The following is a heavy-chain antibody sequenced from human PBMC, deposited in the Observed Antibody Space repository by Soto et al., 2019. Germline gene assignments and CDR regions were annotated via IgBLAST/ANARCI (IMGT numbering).Heavy chain of an antibody. D-gene: IGHD3-10*01. V-gene: IGHV1-69*12. CDR2: IIPMFGIT. Sequence: QVQLVQSGAEMKKPGSSVKVSCKVSGGTFSSYGFNWVRQAPGQGLEWMGGIIPMFGITNHTQKFQGRITLSADASTRTAYRELTGLGSDDTAIYYCANDRGFGLVNWGQGTRVTVSS. CDR3: ANDRGFGLVN. J-gene: IGHJ4*02. CDR1: GGTFSSYG.